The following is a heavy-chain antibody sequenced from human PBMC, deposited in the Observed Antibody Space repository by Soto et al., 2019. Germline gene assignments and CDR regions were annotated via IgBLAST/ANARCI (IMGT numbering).Heavy chain of an antibody. J-gene: IGHJ4*02. V-gene: IGHV1-2*02. Sequence: ASVKVSCKASGYTFTGYFIHWVRQAPGQGLEWVGYINPNSGATKYAPRFQGRVTMTSDTSIRTAYMDLSNLRSDDTAVYYCARGGGTILARLRWGTGTLVTVSS. CDR2: INPNSGAT. D-gene: IGHD3-3*01. CDR1: GYTFTGYF. CDR3: ARGGGTILARLR.